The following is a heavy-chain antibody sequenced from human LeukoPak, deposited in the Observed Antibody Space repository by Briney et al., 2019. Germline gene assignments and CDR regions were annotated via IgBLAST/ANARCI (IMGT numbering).Heavy chain of an antibody. Sequence: PSETLSLTCTVSGGSISSYYWSWIRQPPGKGLEWIGYIYYSGSTNYNPSLKSRVTISVDTSKNQFSQKLSSVTAADTAVYYCARDRGVVPAASIYYYYGMDVWGQGTTVTVSS. CDR2: IYYSGST. D-gene: IGHD2-2*01. V-gene: IGHV4-59*01. CDR3: ARDRGVVPAASIYYYYGMDV. J-gene: IGHJ6*02. CDR1: GGSISSYY.